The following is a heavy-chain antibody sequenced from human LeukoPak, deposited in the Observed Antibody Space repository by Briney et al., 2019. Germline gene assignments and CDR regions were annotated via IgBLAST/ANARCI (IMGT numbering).Heavy chain of an antibody. CDR1: GFTFSTYA. CDR3: AKCPRYFDWLPPPSFDY. Sequence: GGSLRLSCAASGFTFSTYAMSWVRQAPGKGLEWVSAITGGGAATSYADSVKGRFTISRVNSKNTVYLQMNGLRAEDTAVYYCAKCPRYFDWLPPPSFDYWGQGTLVTVSS. V-gene: IGHV3-23*01. D-gene: IGHD3-9*01. CDR2: ITGGGAAT. J-gene: IGHJ4*02.